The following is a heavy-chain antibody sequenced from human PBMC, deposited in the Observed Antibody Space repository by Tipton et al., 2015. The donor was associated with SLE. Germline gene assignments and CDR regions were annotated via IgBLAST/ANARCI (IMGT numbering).Heavy chain of an antibody. Sequence: QVQLVQSGGGLVQPGGSLRLSCAASGFTVSSNYMSWVRQAPGKGLEWIGEINHSGSTNYNPSLKSRVTISVDTFKNLFSLKLSSVTAADTAVYYCTDPTTAYWGQGTLVTVSS. D-gene: IGHD1-1*01. CDR2: INHSGST. CDR1: GFTVSSNY. V-gene: IGHV4-34*08. CDR3: TDPTTAY. J-gene: IGHJ4*02.